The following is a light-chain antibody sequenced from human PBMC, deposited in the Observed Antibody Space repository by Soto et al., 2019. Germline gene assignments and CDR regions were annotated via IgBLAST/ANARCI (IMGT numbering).Light chain of an antibody. CDR2: DVS. CDR3: CSYAGTYIPL. V-gene: IGLV2-11*01. Sequence: QSALTQPASVSGSPGQSITISCTGTSGDVGPYNFVSWYQHNPGKAPKLMIFDVSARPSGVPDRFSGSKSANTASLTISGLQTEDEADYYCCSYAGTYIPLFGGGTQRPS. CDR1: SGDVGPYNF. J-gene: IGLJ2*01.